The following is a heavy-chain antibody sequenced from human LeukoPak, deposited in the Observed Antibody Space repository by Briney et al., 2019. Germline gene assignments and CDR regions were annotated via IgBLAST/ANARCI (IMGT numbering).Heavy chain of an antibody. Sequence: SETLSLTCTVSGGSVSSGSYYWSWIRQPPGKGLEWIGYIYYSGSTNYNPSLKSRVTISVDTSKNQSSLKLSSVTAADTAVYYCARIDDSSGYPFDYWGQGTLVTVSS. CDR2: IYYSGST. V-gene: IGHV4-61*01. CDR1: GGSVSSGSYY. CDR3: ARIDDSSGYPFDY. D-gene: IGHD3-22*01. J-gene: IGHJ4*02.